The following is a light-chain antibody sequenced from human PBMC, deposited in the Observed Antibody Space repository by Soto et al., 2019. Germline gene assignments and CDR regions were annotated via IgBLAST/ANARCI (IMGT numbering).Light chain of an antibody. CDR3: LSFDTSWSVV. CDR2: GNT. CDR1: SSNIGAGYD. J-gene: IGLJ2*01. V-gene: IGLV1-40*01. Sequence: QSVLTQPPSVSGAPGQRVTISCSGSSSNIGAGYDVHWYQQLPGRAPILLIYGNTNRPSGVPDLFSGSKSVTSASLAITGLQAEDEADYYCLSFDTSWSVVFGGGTKLTVL.